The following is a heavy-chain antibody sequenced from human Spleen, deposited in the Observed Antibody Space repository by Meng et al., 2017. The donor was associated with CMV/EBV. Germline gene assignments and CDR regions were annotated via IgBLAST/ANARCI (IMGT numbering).Heavy chain of an antibody. V-gene: IGHV1-46*01. CDR3: ARAGLGERPFDY. CDR2: INPSGGAT. Sequence: SCKASGYNFTGYYLHWVRQAPEQGLEWMGMINPSGGATSYAEKFQGRIIMTRDTSMTTVYMELSSLKSEDTAVYYCARAGLGERPFDYWGQGTLVTVSS. D-gene: IGHD1-26*01. CDR1: GYNFTGYY. J-gene: IGHJ4*02.